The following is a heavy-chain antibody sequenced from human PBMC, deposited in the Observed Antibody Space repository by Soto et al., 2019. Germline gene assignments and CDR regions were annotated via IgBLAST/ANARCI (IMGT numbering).Heavy chain of an antibody. J-gene: IGHJ4*02. CDR1: GYTFSGFY. V-gene: IGHV1-2*02. CDR2: INPNSGGT. Sequence: ASVKVSCKASGYTFSGFYMHWVRQAPGQGLEWMGWINPNSGGTKSAEKFQGRVTMARDTSISTAYMELSRLTSDDTAVYYCASAAVTGTAGLDFWGQGTQVTVSS. CDR3: ASAAVTGTAGLDF. D-gene: IGHD6-19*01.